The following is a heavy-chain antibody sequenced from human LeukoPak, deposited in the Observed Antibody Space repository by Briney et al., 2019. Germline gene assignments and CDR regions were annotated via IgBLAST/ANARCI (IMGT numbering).Heavy chain of an antibody. CDR1: GDSISSGDYY. D-gene: IGHD3-22*01. Sequence: SETLSLTCTVSGDSISSGDYYWSWIRQPAGKGLEGIGRISSSGSTNYNPSLKSRVTISVGTSKNQFSLKLSSVTAADTAVYFCARGPYSYDSSGAFDIWGQGTMVTVSS. J-gene: IGHJ3*02. CDR2: ISSSGST. V-gene: IGHV4-61*02. CDR3: ARGPYSYDSSGAFDI.